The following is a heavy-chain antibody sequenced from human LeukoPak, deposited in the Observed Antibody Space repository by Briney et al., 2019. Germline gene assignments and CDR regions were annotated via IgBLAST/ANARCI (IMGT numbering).Heavy chain of an antibody. Sequence: SVKVSCKASGGTFSSYAISWVRQAPGQGLEWMGRIIPIFGTANYAQKFQGRVTITTDESTSTAYMELSSLRSEDTAVYYCARDRGSGWYWFDYWSQGTLVTVSS. CDR1: GGTFSSYA. CDR2: IIPIFGTA. V-gene: IGHV1-69*05. J-gene: IGHJ4*02. CDR3: ARDRGSGWYWFDY. D-gene: IGHD6-19*01.